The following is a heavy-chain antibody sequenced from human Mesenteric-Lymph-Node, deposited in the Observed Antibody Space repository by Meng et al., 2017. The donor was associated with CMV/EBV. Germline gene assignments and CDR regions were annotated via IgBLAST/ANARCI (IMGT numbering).Heavy chain of an antibody. CDR1: GYTFTSYY. D-gene: IGHD6-19*01. Sequence: VSCKASGYTFTSYYMHWVRQAPGQGLEWTGIINPSGGSTNYAQKFQGRVTMTRDTSTSEVYMELSSLRSEDTAVSYCARRGGSGWDYWGQGTLVTVSS. J-gene: IGHJ4*02. V-gene: IGHV1-46*01. CDR2: INPSGGST. CDR3: ARRGGSGWDY.